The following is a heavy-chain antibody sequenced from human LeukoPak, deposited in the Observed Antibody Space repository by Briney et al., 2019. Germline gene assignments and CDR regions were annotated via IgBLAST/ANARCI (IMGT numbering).Heavy chain of an antibody. D-gene: IGHD6-19*01. CDR2: INHSGST. CDR3: ARRSAYLRSGWVSGEFDY. V-gene: IGHV4-34*01. CDR1: GGSFSGYY. J-gene: IGHJ4*02. Sequence: SETLSLTCAVYGGSFSGYYWSWIRQPPGKGLEWIGEINHSGSTNYNPSLKSRVTISVDTSKNQFSLKLSSVTAADTAVYYCARRSAYLRSGWVSGEFDYWGQGTLVTVSS.